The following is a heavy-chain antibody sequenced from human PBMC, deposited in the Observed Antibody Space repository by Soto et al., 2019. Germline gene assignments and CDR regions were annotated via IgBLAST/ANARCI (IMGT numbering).Heavy chain of an antibody. Sequence: XGSLRLSCAASGFTFSNAWMSWVRQAPGKGLEWVGRIKSKTDGGTTDYAAPVKGRFTISRDDSKNTLYLQMNSLKTEDTAVYYCTTYDYSCSSTSCYMKEWFDTWGQGTLVTV. V-gene: IGHV3-15*01. J-gene: IGHJ5*02. D-gene: IGHD2-2*02. CDR2: IKSKTDGGTT. CDR1: GFTFSNAW. CDR3: TTYDYSCSSTSCYMKEWFDT.